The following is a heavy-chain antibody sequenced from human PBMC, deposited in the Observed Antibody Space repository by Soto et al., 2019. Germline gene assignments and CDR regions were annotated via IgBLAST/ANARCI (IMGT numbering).Heavy chain of an antibody. CDR1: GFSLSTTGVT. Sequence: SGPTLVNPTQTLTLTCSFSGFSLSTTGVTVGWIRQPPGKALECLVLIYWDDDKRYSPSLKSRLTITRDTSKNQVVLTMTDMDPVDTATYYCAHRVDYRGSWNTGYFDYWGQGTLVTVSS. CDR2: IYWDDDK. CDR3: AHRVDYRGSWNTGYFDY. D-gene: IGHD2-15*01. J-gene: IGHJ4*02. V-gene: IGHV2-5*02.